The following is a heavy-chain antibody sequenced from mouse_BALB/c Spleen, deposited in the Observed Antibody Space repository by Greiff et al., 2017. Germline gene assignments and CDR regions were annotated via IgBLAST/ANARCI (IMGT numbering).Heavy chain of an antibody. CDR1: GFTFSSYT. CDR2: ISNGGGST. D-gene: IGHD1-1*02. V-gene: IGHV5-12-2*01. Sequence: EVQRVESGGGLVQPGGSLKLSCAASGFTFSSYTMSWVRQTPGKRLEWVAYISNGGGSTYYPDTVKGRFTISRDNAKNTLYLQMSSLKSEDTAMYYCARHRGKSVPYYLDYWGQGTTLTVSS. J-gene: IGHJ2*01. CDR3: ARHRGKSVPYYLDY.